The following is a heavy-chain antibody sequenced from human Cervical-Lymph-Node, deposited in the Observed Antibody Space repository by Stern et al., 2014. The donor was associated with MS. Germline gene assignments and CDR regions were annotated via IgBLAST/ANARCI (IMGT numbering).Heavy chain of an antibody. CDR2: MSPYNENT. CDR3: ARDGPYCSSTSCYDN. D-gene: IGHD2-2*01. CDR1: GYTFTNYG. V-gene: IGHV1-18*04. Sequence: VQLVESGAEVKKPGASVKVSCKASGYTFTNYGISWVRQAPGQGLEWMGWMSPYNENTNYAQNLQGRVTLTTDTSTSTAYMELRSLRSDDTAVYYCARDGPYCSSTSCYDNWGQGTLVTVSS. J-gene: IGHJ4*02.